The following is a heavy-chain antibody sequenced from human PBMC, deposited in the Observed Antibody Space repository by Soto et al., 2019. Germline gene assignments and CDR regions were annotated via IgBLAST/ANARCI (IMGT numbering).Heavy chain of an antibody. CDR2: IYHSGST. D-gene: IGHD3-22*01. Sequence: TSETLSLTCAVSGGSISSGGYSWSWIRQPPGKGLEWIGYIYHSGSTYYNPSLKSRVTISVDRSKNQFSLKLSSVSAADTAVYYCTGAYYDVSGYSLDPWGQGTSVTVSS. J-gene: IGHJ5*02. CDR1: GGSISSGGYS. CDR3: TGAYYDVSGYSLDP. V-gene: IGHV4-30-2*02.